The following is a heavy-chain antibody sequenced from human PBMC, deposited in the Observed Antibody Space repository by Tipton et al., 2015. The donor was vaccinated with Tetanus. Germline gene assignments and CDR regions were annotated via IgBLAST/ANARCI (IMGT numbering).Heavy chain of an antibody. D-gene: IGHD3-22*01. Sequence: QLVQSGAEMKKPGASVKVSCKASGYTFTGYYIYWVRQAPGQGLEWMGWIDPNSGGTVYAQKFQGRVTMTRDTSISTAYMGLRSLRSDDTAVFYCARDRGDYIYYGMDFWGPGTTVSVS. V-gene: IGHV1-2*02. J-gene: IGHJ6*02. CDR2: IDPNSGGT. CDR3: ARDRGDYIYYGMDF. CDR1: GYTFTGYY.